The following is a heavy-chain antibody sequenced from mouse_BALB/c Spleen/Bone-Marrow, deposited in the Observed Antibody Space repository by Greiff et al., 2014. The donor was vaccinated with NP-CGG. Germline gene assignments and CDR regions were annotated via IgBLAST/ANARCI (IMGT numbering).Heavy chain of an antibody. CDR1: GDSITSGY. V-gene: IGHV3-8*02. Sequence: EVQLVESGPSLVKPSQTLSLTCSVTGDSITSGYWTWIRKFPGNKLEYMGYINYSGNTYYSPSLKSRISITRDTSKNQYYLHLNSGTTDDTATYYGARVYRYDLAGLPYWGQGTRLTVSA. CDR2: INYSGNT. D-gene: IGHD2-14*01. CDR3: ARVYRYDLAGLPY. J-gene: IGHJ3*01.